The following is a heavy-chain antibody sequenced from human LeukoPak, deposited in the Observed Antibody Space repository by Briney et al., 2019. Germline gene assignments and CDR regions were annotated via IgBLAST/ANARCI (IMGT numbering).Heavy chain of an antibody. CDR3: AKTSRFAVVTPAYMDV. CDR2: ISGSGGST. V-gene: IGHV3-23*01. D-gene: IGHD4-23*01. CDR1: GFTFSSYA. Sequence: GGSLRLSCAASGFTFSSYAMSWVRQAPGKGLEWVSAISGSGGSTYYADSVKGRFTISRDNSKNTLYLQMNSLRAEDTAVYYCAKTSRFAVVTPAYMDVWGKGTTVTVSS. J-gene: IGHJ6*03.